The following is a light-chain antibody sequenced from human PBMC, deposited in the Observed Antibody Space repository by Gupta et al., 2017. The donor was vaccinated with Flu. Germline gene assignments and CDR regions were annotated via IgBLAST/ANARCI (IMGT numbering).Light chain of an antibody. CDR1: QDINIY. CDR3: QQYKSHPPT. CDR2: ATS. V-gene: IGKV1-16*01. J-gene: IGKJ3*01. Sequence: PSSLSASVGDRVTITDRASQDINIYLAWFQQKPGKTPKSLIYATSHLESGVPSRFSGSGSGSTFTLTISSLQPEDFATYYCQQYKSHPPTFGPGTKVDV.